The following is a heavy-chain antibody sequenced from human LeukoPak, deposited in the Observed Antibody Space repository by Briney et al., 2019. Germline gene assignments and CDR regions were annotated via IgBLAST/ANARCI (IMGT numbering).Heavy chain of an antibody. J-gene: IGHJ3*02. CDR1: GFTFSSHA. D-gene: IGHD7-27*01. CDR2: ISTDSLTI. V-gene: IGHV3-48*04. CDR3: ARKALTGSHSGPFDI. Sequence: GGSLRLSCAASGFTFSSHAMNWVRQAPGKGLEWISFISTDSLTIKYADFLSGQFTISRDNAENLLFLQMSSLRAEDTAVYYCARKALTGSHSGPFDIWGQGTLVTVSS.